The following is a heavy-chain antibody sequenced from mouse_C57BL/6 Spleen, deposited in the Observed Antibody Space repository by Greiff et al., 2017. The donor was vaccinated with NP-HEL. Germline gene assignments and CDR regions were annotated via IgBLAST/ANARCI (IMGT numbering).Heavy chain of an antibody. J-gene: IGHJ1*03. D-gene: IGHD2-4*01. CDR2: INPSTGGT. CDR1: GYSFTGYY. Sequence: VQLQQSGPELVKPGASVKISCKASGYSFTGYYMNWVKQSPEKSLEWIGEINPSTGGTTYNQKFKAKATLTVDKSSSTAYMQLKSLTSEDSAVYYCALYYDYLYWYFDVWGTGTTVTVSS. CDR3: ALYYDYLYWYFDV. V-gene: IGHV1-42*01.